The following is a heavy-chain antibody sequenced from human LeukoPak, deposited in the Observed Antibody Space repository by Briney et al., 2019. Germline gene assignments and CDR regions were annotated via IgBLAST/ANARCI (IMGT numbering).Heavy chain of an antibody. CDR1: GFTFSSYG. J-gene: IGHJ6*02. CDR2: ISYDGSNK. Sequence: GGSLRLSCAASGFTFSSYGMHWVRQAPGKGLEWVAVISYDGSNKYYADSVKGRFTISRGNSKNTLYLQMNSLRAEDTAVYYCAKGETYYYGSGSYGDVWGQGTTVTVSS. V-gene: IGHV3-30*18. D-gene: IGHD3-10*01. CDR3: AKGETYYYGSGSYGDV.